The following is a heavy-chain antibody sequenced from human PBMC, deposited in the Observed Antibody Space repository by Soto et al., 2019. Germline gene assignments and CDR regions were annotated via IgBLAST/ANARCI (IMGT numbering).Heavy chain of an antibody. J-gene: IGHJ6*02. CDR3: ARRSPGHLGGTDV. CDR2: IYPGDSEV. Sequence: GESLKISCRTSGYNFNNYWIAWMRQMPGKGLEWLGTIYPGDSEVKYTPSFQGRVTISADESITTAYLQWSSLEASDTAMYYCARRSPGHLGGTDVWGQGTTVTVS. D-gene: IGHD3-9*01. CDR1: GYNFNNYW. V-gene: IGHV5-51*01.